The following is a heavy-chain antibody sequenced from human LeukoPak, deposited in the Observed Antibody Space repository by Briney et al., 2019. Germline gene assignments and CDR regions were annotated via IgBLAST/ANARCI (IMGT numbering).Heavy chain of an antibody. CDR2: IRYDGSNK. V-gene: IGHV3-30*02. CDR3: ARDLAPKYSYGYMGY. J-gene: IGHJ4*02. D-gene: IGHD5-18*01. Sequence: GGSLRLSCAASGFTFNSYAMEWVRQAPGKGLEWVAFIRYDGSNKYYADSVKGRFTISRDNSKNTLYLQMNSLRAEDTAVYYCARDLAPKYSYGYMGYWGQGTLVTVSS. CDR1: GFTFNSYA.